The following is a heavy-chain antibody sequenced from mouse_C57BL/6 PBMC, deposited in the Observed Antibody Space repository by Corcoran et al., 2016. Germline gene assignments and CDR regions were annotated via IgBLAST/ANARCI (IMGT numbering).Heavy chain of an antibody. CDR2: IYPGDGDT. Sequence: QVQLQQSGAELVKPGASVKISCKASGYAFSSYWMNWVKQRPGKGLEWIGQIYPGDGDTNYNGKFKGKATLTADKSSSTAYMQLSSLTSEDSAVDFCARLDSSGYPWFAYWGQGTLVTVSA. CDR3: ARLDSSGYPWFAY. J-gene: IGHJ3*01. V-gene: IGHV1-80*01. D-gene: IGHD3-2*02. CDR1: GYAFSSYW.